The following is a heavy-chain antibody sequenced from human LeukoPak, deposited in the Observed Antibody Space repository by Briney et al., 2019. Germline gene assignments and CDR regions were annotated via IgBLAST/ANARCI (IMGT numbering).Heavy chain of an antibody. D-gene: IGHD3-10*01. CDR1: GGSVTTGYYY. Sequence: KPSETLSLTRTVSGGSVTTGYYYWGWIRQPPGKALEWIGSFYYSGSTYYNPSLQSRVTISVDTSKTQFSLRLNSVTAADTAVYYCARFYYGSGSYVSNFDYWGQGTLVTVSS. V-gene: IGHV4-39*01. J-gene: IGHJ4*02. CDR2: FYYSGST. CDR3: ARFYYGSGSYVSNFDY.